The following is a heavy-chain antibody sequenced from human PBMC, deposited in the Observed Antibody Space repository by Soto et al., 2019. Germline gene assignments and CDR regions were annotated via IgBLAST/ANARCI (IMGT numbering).Heavy chain of an antibody. CDR1: GFTFSSYS. V-gene: IGHV3-21*01. J-gene: IGHJ3*02. CDR2: ISSSSSYI. D-gene: IGHD3-10*01. Sequence: GGSLRLSCAASGFTFSSYSMNWVRQAPGKGLEWVSSISSSSSYIYYADSVKGRFTISRDNAKNSLYLQMNSLRAEDTAVYYCARGSYYYGSGRFAFDIWGQGTMVTVSS. CDR3: ARGSYYYGSGRFAFDI.